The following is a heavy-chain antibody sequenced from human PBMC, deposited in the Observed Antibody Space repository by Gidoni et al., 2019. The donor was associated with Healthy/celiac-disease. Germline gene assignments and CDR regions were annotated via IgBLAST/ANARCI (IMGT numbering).Heavy chain of an antibody. CDR2: ISCSGGST. Sequence: GKGLEWVSAISCSGGSTYYADSVKGRFTISRDNSKNTLYLQMNSLRAEDTAVYYCARDYYDSSGYPAPDAFDIWGQGTMVTVSS. CDR3: ARDYYDSSGYPAPDAFDI. D-gene: IGHD3-22*01. V-gene: IGHV3-23*01. J-gene: IGHJ3*02.